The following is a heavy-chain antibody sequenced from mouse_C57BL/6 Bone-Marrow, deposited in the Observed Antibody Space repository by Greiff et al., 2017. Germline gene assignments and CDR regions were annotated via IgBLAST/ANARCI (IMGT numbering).Heavy chain of an antibody. Sequence: QVQLQQPGAELVKPGASVTLSCKASGYTFTSYWLHWVKQRPGQGLEWIGMIHPNSGSTNYNEKFKSKATLTVDKSSSTAYMQLSILTSEDSAVYDCARRAPFYYGNSYYFDYWGQGTTLTVSS. CDR3: ARRAPFYYGNSYYFDY. CDR1: GYTFTSYW. V-gene: IGHV1-64*01. D-gene: IGHD2-1*01. J-gene: IGHJ2*01. CDR2: IHPNSGST.